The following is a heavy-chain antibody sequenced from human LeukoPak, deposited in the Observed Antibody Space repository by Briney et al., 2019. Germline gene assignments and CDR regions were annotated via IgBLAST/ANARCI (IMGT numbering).Heavy chain of an antibody. CDR2: ISSSSSYI. V-gene: IGHV3-21*01. Sequence: PGGSLRLSCAASGFTFSSYSMNWVRQAPGKGLEWVSSISSSSSYIYYADSVKGRFTISRDNAKNSLYLQMNSLRAEDTAVYYCARGGSCSSTSCYIEWHFDYWGQGTLVTVSS. CDR3: ARGGSCSSTSCYIEWHFDY. J-gene: IGHJ4*02. CDR1: GFTFSSYS. D-gene: IGHD2-2*02.